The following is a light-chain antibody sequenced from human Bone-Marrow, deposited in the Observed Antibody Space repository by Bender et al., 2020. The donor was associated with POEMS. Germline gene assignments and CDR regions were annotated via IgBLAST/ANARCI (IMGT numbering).Light chain of an antibody. CDR3: QTWGTGIPV. CDR1: SGHSNYV. Sequence: QLVLTQSPSASASLGASVKLTCTLSSGHSNYVIAWHQQQPEKGPRYLMKVNSDGSHSKGDGIPDRFSGSRSGTERYLTISSLQSEDEADYYCQTWGTGIPVFGVGTKLTVL. CDR2: VNSDGSH. J-gene: IGLJ3*02. V-gene: IGLV4-69*01.